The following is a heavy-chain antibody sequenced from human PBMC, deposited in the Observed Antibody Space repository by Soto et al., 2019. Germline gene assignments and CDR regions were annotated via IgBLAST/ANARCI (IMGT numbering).Heavy chain of an antibody. V-gene: IGHV1-18*04. Sequence: ASVKVSCKASGYTFTSYGISWVRQAPGQGLEWMGWISAYNGYTNYAQKLQGRVTMTTDTSTSTAYMELRSLRSDDTAVYYCARDPGIAAAGAPDYWGQGTLVTVSS. D-gene: IGHD6-13*01. CDR3: ARDPGIAAAGAPDY. J-gene: IGHJ4*02. CDR1: GYTFTSYG. CDR2: ISAYNGYT.